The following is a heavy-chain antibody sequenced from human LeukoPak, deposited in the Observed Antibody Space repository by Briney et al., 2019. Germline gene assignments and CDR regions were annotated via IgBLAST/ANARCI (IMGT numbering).Heavy chain of an antibody. Sequence: SETLSLTCTVSGVSVSTYYWSWIRQSPGRGLEWIGYIFSDGTTNYNPSLKSRVTISIDTSKNQFSLKLSSVTAADAAVYYCARGSEWFGKFDFWGLGTLVTVS. J-gene: IGHJ4*02. CDR2: IFSDGTT. V-gene: IGHV4-59*02. CDR1: GVSVSTYY. CDR3: ARGSEWFGKFDF. D-gene: IGHD3-10*01.